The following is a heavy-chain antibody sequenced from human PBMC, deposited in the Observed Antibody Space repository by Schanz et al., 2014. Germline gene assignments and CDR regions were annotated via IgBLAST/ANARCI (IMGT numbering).Heavy chain of an antibody. J-gene: IGHJ4*02. CDR3: ARENYRRKINFDY. V-gene: IGHV3-33*01. Sequence: QVQLVESGGGVVQFGRSLRLSCVASGFTFSSYGMHWVRQAPGKGLEWVAVIWYDENNKYYADSVKGRFTMSRDNSKNTLYLQMNSLRAEDTAVYYCARENYRRKINFDYWGRGPLVTVSS. D-gene: IGHD3-10*01. CDR2: IWYDENNK. CDR1: GFTFSSYG.